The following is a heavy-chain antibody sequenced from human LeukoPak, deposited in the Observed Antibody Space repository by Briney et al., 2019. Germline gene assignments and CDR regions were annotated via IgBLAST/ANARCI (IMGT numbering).Heavy chain of an antibody. D-gene: IGHD3-22*01. V-gene: IGHV1-46*01. Sequence: GASVNDSCKASGYDFPSYYMHWLRQAPGQGLEWMAIINPSSGSTSFAPKFQGSLSMTRDTSTSTVYMELRSLRSEDTAVYYCARGSSTAVVILDPYYFDSWGQGTLVTVSS. J-gene: IGHJ4*02. CDR2: INPSSGST. CDR1: GYDFPSYY. CDR3: ARGSSTAVVILDPYYFDS.